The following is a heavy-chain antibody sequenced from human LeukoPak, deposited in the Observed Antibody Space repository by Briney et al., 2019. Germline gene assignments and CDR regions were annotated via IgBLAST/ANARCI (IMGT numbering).Heavy chain of an antibody. V-gene: IGHV3-21*01. CDR3: ARDRGSGWYGGAPSYFDY. CDR2: ISSSSSYI. D-gene: IGHD6-19*01. CDR1: GFTFSSYS. J-gene: IGHJ4*02. Sequence: GGSLRLSCAASGFTFSSYSMNWVRQAPGKGLEWVSSISSSSSYIYYADSVKGRFTIYRDNAKNSLYLQMNSLRAEDTAVYYCARDRGSGWYGGAPSYFDYWGQGTLVTVSS.